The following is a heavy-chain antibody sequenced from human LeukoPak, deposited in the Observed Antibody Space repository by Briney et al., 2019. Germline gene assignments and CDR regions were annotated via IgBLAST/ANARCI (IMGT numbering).Heavy chain of an antibody. J-gene: IGHJ4*02. CDR1: GGSFSGYY. Sequence: SETLSLTCAVYGGSFSGYYWSWIRQPPGKGLEWIGEINHSGSTNYNPSLKGRVTISVDTSKNQFSLKLSSVTAADTAVYYCAAFRDTSYWGQGTLVTVSS. D-gene: IGHD2-2*01. CDR2: INHSGST. CDR3: AAFRDTSY. V-gene: IGHV4-34*01.